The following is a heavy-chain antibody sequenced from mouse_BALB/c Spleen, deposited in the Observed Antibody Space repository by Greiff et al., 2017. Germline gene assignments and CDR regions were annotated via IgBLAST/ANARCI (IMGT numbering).Heavy chain of an antibody. CDR3: TRSGGNYGWFAY. CDR1: GYTFTSYW. J-gene: IGHJ3*01. CDR2: IYPSDSYT. Sequence: QVQLQQPGAELVRPGASVKLSCKASGYTFTSYWINWVKQRPGQGLEWIGNIYPSDSYTNYNQKFKDKATLTVDKSSSTAYMQLSSPTSEDSAVYYCTRSGGNYGWFAYWGQGTLVTVSA. D-gene: IGHD2-1*01. V-gene: IGHV1-69*02.